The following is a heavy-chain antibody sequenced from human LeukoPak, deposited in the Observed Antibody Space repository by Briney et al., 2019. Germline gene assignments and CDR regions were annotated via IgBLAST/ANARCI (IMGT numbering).Heavy chain of an antibody. V-gene: IGHV3-48*03. CDR3: ARDSKRPYYYYGMDV. J-gene: IGHJ6*02. Sequence: QTGGSLRLSCAASGFTFSGYEMNWVRQAPGKGLEWVSYISSRGSSIYYADSVKGRFTISRDNAKNSLYLQMNSLRAEDTAVYYCARDSKRPYYYYGMDVWGQGTTVTVSS. CDR2: ISSRGSSI. CDR1: GFTFSGYE. D-gene: IGHD6-6*01.